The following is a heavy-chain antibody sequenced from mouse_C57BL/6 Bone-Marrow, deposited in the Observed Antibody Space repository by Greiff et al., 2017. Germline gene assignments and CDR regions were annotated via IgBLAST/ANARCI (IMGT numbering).Heavy chain of an antibody. CDR1: GFNIKDDY. V-gene: IGHV14-4*01. CDR3: TTKFLYYYGPY. CDR2: IDPENGDT. Sequence: VQLQQSGAELVRPGASVKLSCTASGFNIKDDYMHWVKQRPEQGLEWIGWIDPENGDTEYASKFQGKATITADPSSNTAYLQLSSLTSEDTAVYYCTTKFLYYYGPYWGQGTTLTVSS. D-gene: IGHD1-1*01. J-gene: IGHJ2*01.